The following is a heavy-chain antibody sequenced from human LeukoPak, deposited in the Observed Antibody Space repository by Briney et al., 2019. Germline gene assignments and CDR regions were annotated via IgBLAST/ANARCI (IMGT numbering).Heavy chain of an antibody. CDR3: AKLVGDLPFDL. CDR1: GFTFSSYA. CDR2: ISGRGDTT. V-gene: IGHV3-23*01. D-gene: IGHD1-26*01. J-gene: IGHJ3*01. Sequence: GGSLRLSCVASGFTFSSYAMSWVRHAPRKGLEWVSTISGRGDTTYYADSVKGRFTISRDNSKNSLYLQMNSLRVEDTALYYCAKLVGDLPFDLWGQGTVVTVSS.